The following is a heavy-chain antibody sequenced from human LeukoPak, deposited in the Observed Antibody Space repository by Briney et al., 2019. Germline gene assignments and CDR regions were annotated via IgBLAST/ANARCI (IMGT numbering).Heavy chain of an antibody. J-gene: IGHJ4*02. CDR2: IIPIFGTA. V-gene: IGHV1-69*13. D-gene: IGHD2-15*01. CDR1: GGTFSSYA. Sequence: SVKVSCKASGGTFSSYAISWVRQAPGQGLEWMGGIIPIFGTANYAQKFQGRVTITADESTSTAYMELSSLRSEDTAVYYCVTGYCSGGSCYSVYWGQGTLVTVSS. CDR3: VTGYCSGGSCYSVY.